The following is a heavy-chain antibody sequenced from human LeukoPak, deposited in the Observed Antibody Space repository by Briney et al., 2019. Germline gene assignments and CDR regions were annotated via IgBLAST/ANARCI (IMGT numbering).Heavy chain of an antibody. Sequence: ASVKVSCKASGYTFTSYAMNWVRQAPGQGLEWMGWINTNTGNPTFAQGFTGRFVFSLDTSVSTAYLQISSLKAEDTAVYYCARAGSFRGDFWSGYIYYYYMDVWGKGTTVTVSS. V-gene: IGHV7-4-1*02. CDR1: GYTFTSYA. J-gene: IGHJ6*03. CDR3: ARAGSFRGDFWSGYIYYYYMDV. D-gene: IGHD3-3*01. CDR2: INTNTGNP.